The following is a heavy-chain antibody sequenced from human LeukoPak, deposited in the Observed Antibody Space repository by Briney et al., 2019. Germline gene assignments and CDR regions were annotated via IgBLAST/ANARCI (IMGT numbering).Heavy chain of an antibody. CDR3: AKDRGIAAAGTGDFQH. CDR2: ISGSGGST. D-gene: IGHD6-13*01. CDR1: GFTFSSYA. J-gene: IGHJ1*01. V-gene: IGHV3-23*01. Sequence: PGGSLRLSCAASGFTFSSYAMSWVRQAPGKGLEWVSAISGSGGSTYYADSVKGRFTISRDNSKNTLYLQMNSLRAEDTAVYYCAKDRGIAAAGTGDFQHWGQGTLVTVSS.